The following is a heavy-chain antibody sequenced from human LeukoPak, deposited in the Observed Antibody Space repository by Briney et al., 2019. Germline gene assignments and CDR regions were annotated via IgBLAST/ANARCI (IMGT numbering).Heavy chain of an antibody. V-gene: IGHV3-23*01. J-gene: IGHJ4*02. CDR3: ANRGQGGIHYFDY. Sequence: GGSLRLSCSASGFTFSDYGINWVRQAPGKGLEWVSTISVSGGTTYYADSVKGRFTISRDNTKNTLYLQMNSLRAEDTAVYYCANRGQGGIHYFDYWGQGTLVTVSS. CDR1: GFTFSDYG. CDR2: ISVSGGTT. D-gene: IGHD3-16*01.